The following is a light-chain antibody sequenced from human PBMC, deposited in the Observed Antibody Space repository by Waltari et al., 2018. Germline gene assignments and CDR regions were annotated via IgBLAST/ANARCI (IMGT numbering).Light chain of an antibody. V-gene: IGLV2-23*03. J-gene: IGLJ2*01. CDR3: SSYAGSTTFVI. CDR1: SSVVGSSNP. Sequence: QAALTQPASVSGSPEQSTTISCTATSSVVGSSNPVSRYQQHPGKAPKLMIYEGSKRPSGISSRFSGSKSGNTASLTISGLQAEDEADYYCSSYAGSTTFVIFGGGTKLTVL. CDR2: EGS.